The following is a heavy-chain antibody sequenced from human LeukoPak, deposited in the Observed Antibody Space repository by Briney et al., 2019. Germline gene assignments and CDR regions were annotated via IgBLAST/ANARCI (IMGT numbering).Heavy chain of an antibody. V-gene: IGHV5-51*01. D-gene: IGHD4-17*01. CDR3: AGARHGDYRWDY. Sequence: GESLKISCKDSGYSFTNYWIGWVRQMPGKGLEWMGIIHSADSNTKYSPSFQGQVTITADKSISTAYLQWSGLKASDTAMYYCAGARHGDYRWDYWGQGTLVTVSS. CDR1: GYSFTNYW. CDR2: IHSADSNT. J-gene: IGHJ4*02.